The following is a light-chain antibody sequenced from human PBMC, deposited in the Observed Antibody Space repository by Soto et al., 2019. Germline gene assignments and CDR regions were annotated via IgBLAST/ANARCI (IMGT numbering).Light chain of an antibody. CDR1: QSISNN. CDR3: QQGYSRPRA. CDR2: TAS. J-gene: IGKJ1*01. V-gene: IGKV1-39*01. Sequence: DIQMTQSPSSLSASVGDRVTITCLASQSISNNLNWYQQKPGKAPNLLIYTASNLETGVPSRFSGSGSGTDFTLTITSLQPEDFATYLCQQGYSRPRAFRQGTKVDIK.